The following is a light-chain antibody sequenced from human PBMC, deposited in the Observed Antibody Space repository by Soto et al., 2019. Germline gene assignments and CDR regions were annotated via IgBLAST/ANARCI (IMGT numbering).Light chain of an antibody. J-gene: IGKJ4*01. V-gene: IGKV1-39*01. CDR3: QQSYSTPT. CDR1: QSISSY. Sequence: DIQMTQSPSSLSASVGDRDTITCRASQSISSYLNWYQQKPGKAPKLLIYAASSLQSGVPSRFSGSGSGTDFTLTISSLQPEDFATYYCQQSYSTPTFGGGTKVDIK. CDR2: AAS.